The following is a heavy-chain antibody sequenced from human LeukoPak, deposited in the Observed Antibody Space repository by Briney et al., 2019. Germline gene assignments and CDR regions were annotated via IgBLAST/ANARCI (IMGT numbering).Heavy chain of an antibody. D-gene: IGHD3-10*01. J-gene: IGHJ6*03. Sequence: PGGSLRLSCAASGFTFSSYDIHWVRQAPGKGLEWVAFIRYDGSNKYYADSVKGRFTISRDNSKNTLYLQMNSLRAEDTAVYYCARFSGSYYNYYYYYMDVWGKGTTVTISS. CDR3: ARFSGSYYNYYYYYMDV. CDR1: GFTFSSYD. CDR2: IRYDGSNK. V-gene: IGHV3-30*02.